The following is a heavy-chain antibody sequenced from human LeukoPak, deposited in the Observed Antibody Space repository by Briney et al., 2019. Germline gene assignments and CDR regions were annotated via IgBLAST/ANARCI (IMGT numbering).Heavy chain of an antibody. V-gene: IGHV4-39*07. CDR1: GFTFSSYA. CDR3: ARAPKIDLPWDAFDI. Sequence: TGGSLRLSCAASGFTFSSYAMSWVRQAPGKGLEWIGSIYYSGSTYYNPSLKSRVTMSVDTSKNQFSLKLSSVTAADTAVYYCARAPKIDLPWDAFDIWGQGTMVTVSS. J-gene: IGHJ3*02. D-gene: IGHD2/OR15-2a*01. CDR2: IYYSGST.